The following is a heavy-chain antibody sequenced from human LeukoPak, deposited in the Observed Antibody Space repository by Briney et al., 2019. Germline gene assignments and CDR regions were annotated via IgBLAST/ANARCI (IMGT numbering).Heavy chain of an antibody. V-gene: IGHV3-30-3*01. CDR3: ARSITMVRGVIGYFDY. CDR2: ISYDGSNK. J-gene: IGHJ4*02. D-gene: IGHD3-10*01. Sequence: GGSLRLSCAASVFTFSSYAMHWVRQAPGKGLEWVAVISYDGSNKYYADSVKGRFTISRDNSKNTLYLQMNSLRAEDTAVYYCARSITMVRGVIGYFDYWGQGTLVTVSS. CDR1: VFTFSSYA.